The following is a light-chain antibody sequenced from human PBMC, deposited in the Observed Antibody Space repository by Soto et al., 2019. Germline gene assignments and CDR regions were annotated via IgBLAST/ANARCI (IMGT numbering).Light chain of an antibody. CDR3: CSYAGSYPFV. CDR2: DVD. V-gene: IGLV2-11*01. J-gene: IGLJ1*01. Sequence: QSALTQPRSVSGSPGQSVTISCTGTSSDVGGYNYVSWYQRHPGKAPKLMIYDVDKRPSGVPGRFSGSKSGNTASLTISGLQAEDEADYYCCSYAGSYPFVFGTGTKGTVL. CDR1: SSDVGGYNY.